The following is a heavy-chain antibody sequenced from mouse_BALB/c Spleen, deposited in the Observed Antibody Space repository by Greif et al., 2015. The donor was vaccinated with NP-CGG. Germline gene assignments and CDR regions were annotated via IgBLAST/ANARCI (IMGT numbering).Heavy chain of an antibody. J-gene: IGHJ2*01. Sequence: VHVKQSGPELVKPGASVKMSCKASGYTFTSYVMHWVKQKPGQGLEWIGYINPYNDGTKYNEKFKGKATLTSDKSSSTAYMELSSLTSEDSAVYYCARPSSMITTGHGYFDYWGQGTTLTVSS. CDR1: GYTFTSYV. CDR3: ARPSSMITTGHGYFDY. CDR2: INPYNDGT. D-gene: IGHD2-4*01. V-gene: IGHV1-14*01.